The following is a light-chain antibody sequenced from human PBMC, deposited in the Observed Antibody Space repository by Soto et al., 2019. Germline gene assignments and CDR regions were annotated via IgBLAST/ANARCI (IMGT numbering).Light chain of an antibody. CDR1: SSDVGGYNT. Sequence: QSALTQPASVSGAPGQPITISCTGSSSDVGGYNTVSWYQQVPGKAPKLIIYELSNRPSGVPNRFSGSKSGTTASLTISGLRAEDEADYYCYAYTFSTTGLFGTGTKVTVL. CDR3: YAYTFSTTGL. J-gene: IGLJ1*01. CDR2: ELS. V-gene: IGLV2-14*01.